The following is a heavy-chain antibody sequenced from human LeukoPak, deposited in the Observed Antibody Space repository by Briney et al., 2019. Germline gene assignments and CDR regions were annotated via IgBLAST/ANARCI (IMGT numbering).Heavy chain of an antibody. V-gene: IGHV3-30*03. J-gene: IGHJ4*02. CDR1: GFTFSSYG. CDR3: ARDDRRGYSYGFHY. CDR2: ISYDGSNK. Sequence: GALRLSCAASGFTFSSYGMHWVRQAPGKGLEWVAVISYDGSNKYYADSVKGRFTISRDNSKNTLYLQMNSLRAEDTAVYYCARDDRRGYSYGFHYWGQGTLVTVS. D-gene: IGHD5-18*01.